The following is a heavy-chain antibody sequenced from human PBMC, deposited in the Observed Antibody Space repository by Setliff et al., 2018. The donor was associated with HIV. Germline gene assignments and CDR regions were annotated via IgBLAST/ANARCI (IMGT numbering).Heavy chain of an antibody. V-gene: IGHV4-4*02. CDR3: ARGVAAAATHDAFDI. J-gene: IGHJ3*02. D-gene: IGHD6-25*01. CDR1: GGSISSNW. Sequence: TLSLTCAVSGGSISSNWWSWVRQSPGKGLEWIGEIYHSGSTHYNPSLQSRVTISVDKSKSQFSLKLNSVTAADTAVYYCARGVAAAATHDAFDIWGQGTMVTVSS. CDR2: IYHSGST.